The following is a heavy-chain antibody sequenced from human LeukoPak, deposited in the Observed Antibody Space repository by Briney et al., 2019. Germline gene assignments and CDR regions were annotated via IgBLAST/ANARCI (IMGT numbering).Heavy chain of an antibody. CDR1: GYTFTSYY. J-gene: IGHJ4*02. V-gene: IGHV1-46*01. Sequence: ASVKVSCKASGYTFTSYYIHWVRQAPGQGLEWMGIINPNGAGTTYAQKFQGRVTMTRGTSTCTVYMELSSLRSEDTAVYYCARDCMVGATRLYYFDYWGQGTLVTVSS. CDR2: INPNGAGT. D-gene: IGHD1-26*01. CDR3: ARDCMVGATRLYYFDY.